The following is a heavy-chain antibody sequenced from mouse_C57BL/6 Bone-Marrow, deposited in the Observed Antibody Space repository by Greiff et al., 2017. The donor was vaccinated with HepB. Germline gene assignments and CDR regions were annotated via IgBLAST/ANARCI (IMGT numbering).Heavy chain of an antibody. CDR3: TTWDGNYVRFAY. CDR1: GFNITDDY. Sequence: EVKLQESGAELVRPGASVKLSCTASGFNITDDYMHWVKQRPEQGLEWIGWIDPENGDTEYASKFQGKATITADTSSNTAYLQLSSLTSEDTAVYYGTTWDGNYVRFAYWGKETLATVSA. V-gene: IGHV14-4*01. J-gene: IGHJ3*01. CDR2: IDPENGDT. D-gene: IGHD2-1*01.